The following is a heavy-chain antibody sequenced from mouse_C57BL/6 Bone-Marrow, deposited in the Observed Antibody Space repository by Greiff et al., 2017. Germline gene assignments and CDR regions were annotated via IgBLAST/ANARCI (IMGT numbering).Heavy chain of an antibody. CDR2: IDPEDGET. V-gene: IGHV14-2*01. CDR3: DSPYYSFCYAMDY. CDR1: GFNIKDYY. D-gene: IGHD2-12*01. J-gene: IGHJ4*01. Sequence: VQLQQSGAELVKPGASVKLSCTASGFNIKDYYMHWVKQRTEQGLEWIGRIDPEDGETKYAPKFPGKATITADTSSNTAYMQLSSLTSEDTAVYYGDSPYYSFCYAMDYWGQGTSVTVSS.